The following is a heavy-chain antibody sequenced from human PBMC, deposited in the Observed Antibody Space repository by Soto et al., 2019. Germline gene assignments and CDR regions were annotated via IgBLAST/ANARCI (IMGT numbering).Heavy chain of an antibody. CDR2: IYYSGST. D-gene: IGHD3-10*01. CDR3: ARHSGGRPPYYSGMDI. Sequence: PSDTLSLTCTVFGGSITTYYWSWIRQPPGKGLELIGYIYYSGSTNYNPSLKSRVTISVDTPKNQFSLKLSSVTAADTAMYYCARHSGGRPPYYSGMDIWGEGTMVNVSS. J-gene: IGHJ6*04. CDR1: GGSITTYY. V-gene: IGHV4-59*08.